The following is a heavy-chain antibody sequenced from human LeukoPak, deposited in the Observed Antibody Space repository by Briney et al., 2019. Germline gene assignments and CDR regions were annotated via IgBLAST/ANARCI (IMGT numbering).Heavy chain of an antibody. CDR3: ARDSNSSSLDL. Sequence: ASVNASCKASGYTFTSHYMHWVRQAPGQGHEWMGIINPSDGSTTSAQTFQGRVTVTRDTSTSTVYMELSSLRSEDTAVYCCARDSNSSSLDLWARGILLTVSS. D-gene: IGHD6-6*01. CDR1: GYTFTSHY. CDR2: INPSDGST. V-gene: IGHV1-46*01. J-gene: IGHJ5*02.